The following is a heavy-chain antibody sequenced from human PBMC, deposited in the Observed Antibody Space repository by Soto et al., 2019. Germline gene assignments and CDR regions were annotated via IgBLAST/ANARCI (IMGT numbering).Heavy chain of an antibody. CDR1: GDSVSSNSAA. Sequence: SQTLSLTCAISGDSVSSNSAAWNWIRQSPSRGLEWLGRTYYRSKWYNDYAVSVKSRITINPDTSKNQFSLQLNSVTPEDTAVYYCARDLDFMITFGGVIADAFDIWGKGTMVTVSS. CDR2: TYYRSKWYN. D-gene: IGHD3-16*02. CDR3: ARDLDFMITFGGVIADAFDI. J-gene: IGHJ3*02. V-gene: IGHV6-1*01.